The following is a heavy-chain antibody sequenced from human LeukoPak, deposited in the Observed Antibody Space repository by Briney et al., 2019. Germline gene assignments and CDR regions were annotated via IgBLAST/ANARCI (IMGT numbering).Heavy chain of an antibody. J-gene: IGHJ4*02. CDR2: IEQDGSEK. CDR1: GFTFSSYW. D-gene: IGHD3-10*01. Sequence: GGSLRLSCAASGFTFSSYWMSWVRQAPGKGLEWVANIEQDGSEKYYVDSVKGRFTISRDNAKNSLYLQMNSLIAEDTAVYYCARAGVVVRRVIHYWGQGTLVTVSS. V-gene: IGHV3-7*01. CDR3: ARAGVVVRRVIHY.